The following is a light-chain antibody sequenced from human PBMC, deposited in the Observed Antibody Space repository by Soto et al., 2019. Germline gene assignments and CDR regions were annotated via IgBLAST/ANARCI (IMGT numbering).Light chain of an antibody. CDR1: QTVSSNF. CDR2: GAS. J-gene: IGKJ5*01. V-gene: IGKV3-20*01. Sequence: EMVLTQSPDTLSVSPGERATLSCRASQTVSSNFLAWYQQRPGQAPRLLIYGASSRAAGIPDRFSGSGSGTDFTLTISRLEPEDLAVYYCQQYGSSPITFGQGTRLEI. CDR3: QQYGSSPIT.